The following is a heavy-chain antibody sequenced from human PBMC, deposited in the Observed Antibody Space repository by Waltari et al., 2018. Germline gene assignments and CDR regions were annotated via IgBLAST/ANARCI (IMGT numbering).Heavy chain of an antibody. D-gene: IGHD4-17*01. V-gene: IGHV4-39*07. CDR1: GGSISSSSYY. CDR3: ARDHDYGDPIQFDY. Sequence: QLQLQESGPGLVKPSETLSLTCTVSGGSISSSSYYWGWIRQPPGKGLEWIGSIYYSGSTYYNPSLKSRVTISVDTSKNQFSLKLSSVTAADTAVYYCARDHDYGDPIQFDYWGQGTLVTVSS. J-gene: IGHJ4*02. CDR2: IYYSGST.